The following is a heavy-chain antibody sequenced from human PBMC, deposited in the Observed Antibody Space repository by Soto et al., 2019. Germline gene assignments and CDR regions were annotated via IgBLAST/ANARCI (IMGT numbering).Heavy chain of an antibody. CDR3: ARDLPPLAY. Sequence: QVQLVQSGAEVKKPGASVKVSCKASGYTFTSYYITWVRQAPGQGLEWMGWISAYNSNTNYAQKLQGRVTMTTYTSTSTAHMELRSLRSDDTAVYYCARDLPPLAYWGEGTLVTVSS. CDR2: ISAYNSNT. J-gene: IGHJ4*02. D-gene: IGHD6-13*01. V-gene: IGHV1-18*01. CDR1: GYTFTSYY.